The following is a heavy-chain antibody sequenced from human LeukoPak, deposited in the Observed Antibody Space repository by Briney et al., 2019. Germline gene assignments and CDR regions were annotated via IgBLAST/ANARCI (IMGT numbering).Heavy chain of an antibody. CDR3: ATLEDFAVEMATD. D-gene: IGHD5-24*01. CDR2: FDPEDGEP. Sequence: ASVKASCKVSGYTLTELSMHWVRQAPGKGLEWMGGFDPEDGEPIYAQNFQGRFTMTEDTSTDTVYVELSSLRSEDSAVYYCATLEDFAVEMATDWGQGTLVTVSS. V-gene: IGHV1-24*01. J-gene: IGHJ4*02. CDR1: GYTLTELS.